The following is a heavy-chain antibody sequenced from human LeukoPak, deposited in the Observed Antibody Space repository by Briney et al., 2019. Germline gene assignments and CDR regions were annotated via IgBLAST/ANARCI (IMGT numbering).Heavy chain of an antibody. V-gene: IGHV4-59*01. J-gene: IGHJ6*03. CDR2: IYYSGST. Sequence: PSETLSLICTVSGGSISSYYWSWIRQPPGKGLEWIGYIYYSGSTNYNPSLKSRVTISVDTSKNQFSLKLSSVTAADTAVYYCARARITMVRGAPAYMDVWGKGTTVTVSS. CDR3: ARARITMVRGAPAYMDV. CDR1: GGSISSYY. D-gene: IGHD3-10*01.